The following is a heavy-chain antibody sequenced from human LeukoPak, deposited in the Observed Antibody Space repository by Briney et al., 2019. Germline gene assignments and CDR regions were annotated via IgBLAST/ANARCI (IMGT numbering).Heavy chain of an antibody. CDR2: TYYRSKWYN. D-gene: IGHD3-10*01. V-gene: IGHV6-1*01. CDR3: ARGPFRGLPHDQYFQH. CDR1: GDSVSSNSAA. J-gene: IGHJ1*01. Sequence: SQTLSLTCAISGDSVSSNSAAWNWITQSPSRGLEWLGRTYYRSKWYNDCAVSVKSRITINPDTSKNQFSLQLNSVTPEDTAVYYCARGPFRGLPHDQYFQHWGQGTLVTVSS.